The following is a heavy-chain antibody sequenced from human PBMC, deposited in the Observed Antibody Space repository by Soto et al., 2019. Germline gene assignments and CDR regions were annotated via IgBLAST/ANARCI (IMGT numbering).Heavy chain of an antibody. Sequence: SETLSLTCTVSGGSISSSSYYWGWIRQPPGKGLEWIGYVYYTGSTNYNPSLKSRVTISIDTSKNQFALKLSSVTAADTAVYYCARVGCSGGSCYSIDYYYYAMDVWGQGTTVTFSS. CDR3: ARVGCSGGSCYSIDYYYYAMDV. J-gene: IGHJ6*02. V-gene: IGHV4-61*05. D-gene: IGHD2-15*01. CDR2: VYYTGST. CDR1: GGSISSSSYY.